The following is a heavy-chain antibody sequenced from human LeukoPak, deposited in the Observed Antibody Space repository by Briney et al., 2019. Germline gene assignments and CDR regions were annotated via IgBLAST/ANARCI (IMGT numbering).Heavy chain of an antibody. Sequence: QPGGSLRLSCAASGFTFSSYAMSWVRQAPGKGLEWVSAISGSGGSTYYADSVKGRFTISRDNSKNTLYLQMNSLRAEDTAVYYCAKAVVGATPNYYGMDVWGQGTTVTVSS. D-gene: IGHD1-26*01. V-gene: IGHV3-23*01. CDR2: ISGSGGST. CDR3: AKAVVGATPNYYGMDV. J-gene: IGHJ6*02. CDR1: GFTFSSYA.